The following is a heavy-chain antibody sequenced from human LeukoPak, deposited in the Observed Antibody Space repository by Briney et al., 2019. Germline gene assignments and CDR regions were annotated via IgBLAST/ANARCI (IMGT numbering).Heavy chain of an antibody. CDR3: AKNYNYGPGDYYMDV. Sequence: QPGGSLRLSCAASGFTFSSYGIHWVRQAPGKGLEWVAFIQYDGSNKYYADSVKGRFTLSRDNSKNTLYLQMNSLRIEDTAVYYCAKNYNYGPGDYYMDVWGKGTTVTVSS. V-gene: IGHV3-30*02. J-gene: IGHJ6*03. D-gene: IGHD5-24*01. CDR2: IQYDGSNK. CDR1: GFTFSSYG.